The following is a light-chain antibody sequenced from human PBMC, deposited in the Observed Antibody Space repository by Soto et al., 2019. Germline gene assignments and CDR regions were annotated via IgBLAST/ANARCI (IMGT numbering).Light chain of an antibody. CDR2: AAS. J-gene: IGKJ4*01. V-gene: IGKV1-39*01. CDR3: QQSYGTPLT. CDR1: QSISNY. Sequence: DMEMTQSPSSLSAFVGDRVTITCRASQSISNYLNWYQHKPGKVPKLLIYAASGLQSGVPTRFSGSGSGTDFTLTIHSLQPEDFATYYCQQSYGTPLTFGGGTKIEIK.